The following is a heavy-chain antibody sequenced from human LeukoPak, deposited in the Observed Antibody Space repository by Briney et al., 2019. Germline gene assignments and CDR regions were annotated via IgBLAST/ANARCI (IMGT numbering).Heavy chain of an antibody. V-gene: IGHV4-59*01. CDR2: IYYSGST. J-gene: IGHJ3*02. D-gene: IGHD4-17*01. CDR3: ARMGELTTVTTAAFDI. CDR1: GGSIGSYY. Sequence: SETLSLTCTVSGGSIGSYYWSWIRQPPGKGLEWTGYIYYSGSTNYNPSLKSRVTISVDTSKNQFSLKLSSVTAADTAVYYCARMGELTTVTTAAFDIWGQGTMVTVSS.